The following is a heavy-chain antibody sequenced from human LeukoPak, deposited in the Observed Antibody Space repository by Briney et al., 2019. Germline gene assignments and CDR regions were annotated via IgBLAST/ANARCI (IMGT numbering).Heavy chain of an antibody. CDR1: GFTFSSYE. CDR3: ARALAVAGTGGYY. D-gene: IGHD6-19*01. Sequence: GGSLRLSCAASGFTFSSYEMNWVRQDPGNGLVWVSRINGDGNSTSYADSVKGRFTISRDNAKNTLYLQMNSLRAEDTAVYYCARALAVAGTGGYYWGQGTLVTVSS. CDR2: INGDGNST. J-gene: IGHJ4*02. V-gene: IGHV3-74*01.